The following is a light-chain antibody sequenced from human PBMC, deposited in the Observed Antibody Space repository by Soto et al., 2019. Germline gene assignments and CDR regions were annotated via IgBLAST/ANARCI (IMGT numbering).Light chain of an antibody. V-gene: IGLV2-14*01. CDR3: SSYTSSSTRV. CDR2: DVS. J-gene: IGLJ1*01. Sequence: QSALTQPASVSGSPGQSITISCTGTSSDVGGYNYVSWYQQHPGKAPKVMIYDVSNRPSGVSNRFSGSKSGNTASLTISGLQTEDEADYYCSSYTSSSTRVFVTGTKVTVL. CDR1: SSDVGGYNY.